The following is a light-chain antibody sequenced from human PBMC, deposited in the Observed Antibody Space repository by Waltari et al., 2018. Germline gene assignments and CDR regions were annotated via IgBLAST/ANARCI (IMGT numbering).Light chain of an antibody. J-gene: IGKJ4*01. CDR3: QQYYSLPLT. CDR1: QTVLSSSNNKNY. CDR2: WAS. V-gene: IGKV4-1*01. Sequence: DIVMTQSPDSLAVSLGERATINCKSSQTVLSSSNNKNYLTWYQQKPGQPPKLLVYWASTRESGVPDRFSGSGSGTDFTLTISSLQAEDGAVYFCQQYYSLPLTFGGGTKVEIK.